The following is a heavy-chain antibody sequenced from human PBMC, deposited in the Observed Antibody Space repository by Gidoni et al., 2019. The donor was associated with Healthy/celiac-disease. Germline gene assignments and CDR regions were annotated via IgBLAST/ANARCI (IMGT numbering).Heavy chain of an antibody. CDR1: GFTFSSYS. J-gene: IGHJ4*02. CDR3: ARGGQAGAPPYFDY. Sequence: EVQLLESGGGLVKPGGSLRLSCAASGFTFSSYSMNWVRQAPGKGLEWVSSISSSSSYIYYADSVKGRFTISRDNAKNSLYLQMNSLRAEDTAVYYCARGGQAGAPPYFDYWGQGTLVTVSS. V-gene: IGHV3-21*01. D-gene: IGHD1-26*01. CDR2: ISSSSSYI.